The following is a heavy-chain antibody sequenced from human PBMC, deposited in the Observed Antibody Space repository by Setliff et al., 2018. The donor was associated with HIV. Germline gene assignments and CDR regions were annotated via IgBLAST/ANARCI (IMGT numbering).Heavy chain of an antibody. D-gene: IGHD1-26*01. J-gene: IGHJ4*02. CDR2: INPSNGKT. V-gene: IGHV1-8*03. CDR1: GYSFTNYD. CDR3: ARDSGGGALGSAPDY. Sequence: RASVKVSCKTSGYSFTNYDINWVRQAAGQGLEWLGWINPSNGKTGYAERFQDRVTFRKDTSINTVYMELRSLRPDDTAVYYCARDSGGGALGSAPDYWGPGTQVTVSS.